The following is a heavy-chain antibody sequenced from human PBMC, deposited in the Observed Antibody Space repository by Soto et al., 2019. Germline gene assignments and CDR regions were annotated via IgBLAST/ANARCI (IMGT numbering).Heavy chain of an antibody. J-gene: IGHJ3*02. CDR3: ASSRRTILDAFDI. CDR2: ISSSGSTI. D-gene: IGHD3-3*01. Sequence: GSLRLSCAASGFTFSDYYMSWIRQAPGKGLEWVSYISSSGSTIYYADSVKGRFTISRDNAKNSLYLQMNSLRAEDTAVYYCASSRRTILDAFDIWGQGTMVTVSS. CDR1: GFTFSDYY. V-gene: IGHV3-11*01.